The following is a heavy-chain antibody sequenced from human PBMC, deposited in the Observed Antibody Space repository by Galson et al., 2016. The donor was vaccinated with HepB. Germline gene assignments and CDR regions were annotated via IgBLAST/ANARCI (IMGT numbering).Heavy chain of an antibody. J-gene: IGHJ6*02. CDR1: GFTFSIEA. V-gene: IGHV3-30-3*02. Sequence: LRLSCAASGFTFSIEAMYWVRQAPDKGLEFVAATSYDGETKYYADSVRGRFTISRDNSKNTLYLQMNSLRVEDTALYYCAKDWGLGVWGQGTTVTVSS. CDR3: AKDWGLGV. CDR2: TSYDGETK. D-gene: IGHD3-16*01.